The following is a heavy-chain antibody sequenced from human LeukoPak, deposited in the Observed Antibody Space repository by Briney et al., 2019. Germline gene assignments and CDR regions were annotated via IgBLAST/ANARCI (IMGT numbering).Heavy chain of an antibody. CDR1: GVSISNYY. J-gene: IGHJ3*02. CDR3: ARGGEWAFDI. V-gene: IGHV4-4*07. D-gene: IGHD3-16*01. CDR2: IYTSGST. Sequence: SETLSLTCTVSGVSISNYYWSWIRQPAGKGLEWIGRIYTSGSTNYNPSLKSRVTMSADASKDQFSLKLTSVTAADTAMYYCARGGEWAFDIWGQGTMVTVSS.